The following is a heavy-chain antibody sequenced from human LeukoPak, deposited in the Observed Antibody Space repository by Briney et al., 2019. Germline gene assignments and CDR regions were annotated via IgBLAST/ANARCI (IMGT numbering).Heavy chain of an antibody. CDR1: GYSFTSYY. V-gene: IGHV1-46*01. J-gene: IGHJ4*02. CDR2: INPGNGDT. Sequence: ASVKVSCTSSGYSFTSYYVHWVRQAPGQGLEWMGIINPGNGDTVYAQKFPGRVTMTRDTSTSTVYMELNSLTADNTAVYYCTRFGESHFDYWGQGTLVTVCS. D-gene: IGHD3-10*01. CDR3: TRFGESHFDY.